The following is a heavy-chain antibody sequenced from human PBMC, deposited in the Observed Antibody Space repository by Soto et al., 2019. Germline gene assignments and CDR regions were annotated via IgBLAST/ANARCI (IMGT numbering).Heavy chain of an antibody. CDR3: ARVWGGLLDYYCGMDV. CDR1: GFTFSDYY. CDR2: ISSSGSTI. J-gene: IGHJ6*02. D-gene: IGHD2-8*02. Sequence: RGSLRLSCAASGFTFSDYYMSWVRQAPGKGLEWVPYISSSGSTIYYADSVKGRFTISRDNAKNSLYLQMNSLRAEDTAVYYCARVWGGLLDYYCGMDVWGQGTTVTVSS. V-gene: IGHV3-11*01.